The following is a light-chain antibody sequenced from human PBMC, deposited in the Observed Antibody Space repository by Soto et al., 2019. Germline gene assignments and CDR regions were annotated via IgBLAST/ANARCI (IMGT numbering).Light chain of an antibody. V-gene: IGKV3-11*01. J-gene: IGKJ5*01. Sequence: EIVMTQSPATLSVSPGERATLSCKASQSVSRYLAWYKQKPGQAPRLLIYDASNRATGIPARFSGRGSGTDFTLTISSLEPEDFEVYYCQQRSNWPITFGQGTRLEI. CDR1: QSVSRY. CDR3: QQRSNWPIT. CDR2: DAS.